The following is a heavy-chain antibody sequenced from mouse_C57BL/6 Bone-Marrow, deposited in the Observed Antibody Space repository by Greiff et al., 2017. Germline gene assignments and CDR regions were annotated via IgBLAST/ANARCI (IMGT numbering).Heavy chain of an antibody. CDR1: GYTFTSYW. CDR3: ARSGDYGSSLYYFDC. V-gene: IGHV1-52*01. D-gene: IGHD1-1*01. J-gene: IGHJ2*01. Sequence: QVQLQQPGAELVRPGSSVKLSCKASGYTFTSYWMHWVKQRPIQGLEWIGNIDPSDSETHYNQKFKDKATLTVDKSSSTAYMQLSSLTSEDSAVYYCARSGDYGSSLYYFDCWGQGTTLTVSS. CDR2: IDPSDSET.